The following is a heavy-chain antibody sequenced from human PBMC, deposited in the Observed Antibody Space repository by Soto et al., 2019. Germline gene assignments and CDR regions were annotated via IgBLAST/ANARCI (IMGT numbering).Heavy chain of an antibody. Sequence: ASVKVSCKASGYTFTSYAMHWVRQAPGQRQEWMGWIKVDKGNTKCSQKFQGRVTITRDTSASTAYMELSSLRSEDTAVYYCARVVLDIVVVTPPLSPSDYWGQGTLVTVSS. J-gene: IGHJ4*02. D-gene: IGHD2-21*02. CDR2: IKVDKGNT. CDR3: ARVVLDIVVVTPPLSPSDY. V-gene: IGHV1-3*01. CDR1: GYTFTSYA.